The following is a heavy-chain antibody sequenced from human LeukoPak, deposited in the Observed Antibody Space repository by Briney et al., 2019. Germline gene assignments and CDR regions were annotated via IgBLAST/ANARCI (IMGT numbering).Heavy chain of an antibody. J-gene: IGHJ3*02. CDR1: GFTFSSYG. D-gene: IGHD3-9*01. CDR2: IWYDGSNK. CDR3: ARDTESGSRYFDFHDAFDI. V-gene: IGHV3-33*01. Sequence: PGGSLRLSCAASGFTFSSYGMHWVRQAPGKGLEWVAVIWYDGSNKYYADSVKGRFTISRDNSKNTLYLQTNSLRAEDTAVYYCARDTESGSRYFDFHDAFDIWGQGTMVTVSS.